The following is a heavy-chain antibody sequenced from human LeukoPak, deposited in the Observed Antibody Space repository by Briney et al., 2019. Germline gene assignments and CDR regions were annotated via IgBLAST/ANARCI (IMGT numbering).Heavy chain of an antibody. CDR3: ARAYSSGSSNWFDP. J-gene: IGHJ5*02. D-gene: IGHD6-19*01. CDR1: GGTFSSYA. CDR2: FIPIFGTA. Sequence: SVKVSCKASGGTFSSYAISWVRQAPGQGLEWMGRFIPIFGTANYAQKFQGRVTITTDESTSTAYMELSSLRSEDTAVYYCARAYSSGSSNWFDPWGQGTLVTVSS. V-gene: IGHV1-69*05.